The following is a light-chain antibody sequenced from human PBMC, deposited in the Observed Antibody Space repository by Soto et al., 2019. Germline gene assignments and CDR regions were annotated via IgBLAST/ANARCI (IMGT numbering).Light chain of an antibody. CDR2: EVN. Sequence: QSVLTQPASVSGSPGQSITISCTGTNSDVGGYNYVSWYQQHPGKAPKLVIYEVNNRPSRVSDRFFGSKSGNTASLTISGLQTEDEADYYCSSYTSRTTPYVFGGGTKVTVL. CDR1: NSDVGGYNY. V-gene: IGLV2-14*01. CDR3: SSYTSRTTPYV. J-gene: IGLJ1*01.